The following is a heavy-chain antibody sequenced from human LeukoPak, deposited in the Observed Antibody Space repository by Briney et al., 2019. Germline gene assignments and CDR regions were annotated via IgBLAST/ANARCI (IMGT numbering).Heavy chain of an antibody. CDR1: GFTFSSYS. D-gene: IGHD4-17*01. Sequence: PGGSLRLSCAASGFTFSSYSMNWVRQAPGKGLEWVSAISGSGGSTYYADSVKGRFTISRDNSKNTLYLQMNSLRAEDTAVYYCAKERRDYGDYKYYFDYWGQGTLVTVSS. J-gene: IGHJ4*02. CDR2: ISGSGGST. V-gene: IGHV3-23*01. CDR3: AKERRDYGDYKYYFDY.